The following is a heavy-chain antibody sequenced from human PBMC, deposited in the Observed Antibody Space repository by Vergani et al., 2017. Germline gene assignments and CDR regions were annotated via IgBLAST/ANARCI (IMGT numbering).Heavy chain of an antibody. J-gene: IGHJ6*02. Sequence: QVQLVESGGGLVKPGGSLRLSCAASGFTFSDYYMSWIRQAPGKGLEWVSYISSSSSYTNYADSVKGRFTISRDNAKNSLYLQMNSLRAEDTAVYYCARAPEAKDCSGGSCHHYYYYGMDVWGQGTTVTVSS. CDR2: ISSSSSYT. CDR3: ARAPEAKDCSGGSCHHYYYYGMDV. D-gene: IGHD2-15*01. V-gene: IGHV3-11*06. CDR1: GFTFSDYY.